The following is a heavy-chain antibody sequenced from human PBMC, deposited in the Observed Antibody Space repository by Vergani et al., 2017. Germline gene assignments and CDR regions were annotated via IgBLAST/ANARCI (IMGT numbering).Heavy chain of an antibody. CDR3: ARDQLRRVTPGYNWFDH. Sequence: QVQLQESGPGLVKPSQTLSLTCTVSGGSISSGSYYWSWIRQPAGKGLEWIGRIYTSGSTNYNPSLKSRVTISVDTSKNQFSLKLSSVTAADTAVYYCARDQLRRVTPGYNWFDHWGQGTLVTVSS. V-gene: IGHV4-61*02. CDR1: GGSISSGSYY. D-gene: IGHD4-23*01. CDR2: IYTSGST. J-gene: IGHJ5*02.